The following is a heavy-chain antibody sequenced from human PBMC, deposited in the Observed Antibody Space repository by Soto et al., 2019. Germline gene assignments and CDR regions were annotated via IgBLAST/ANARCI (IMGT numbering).Heavy chain of an antibody. CDR2: IVVGSGNT. CDR3: AASRGSYRYPPSFDY. D-gene: IGHD3-16*02. CDR1: GFTFTSSA. J-gene: IGHJ4*02. Sequence: QMQLVQSGPEVKKPGTSVKVSCKASGFTFTSSAVQWVRQARGQRLEWIGWIVVGSGNTNYAQKFQERVTITRDMSTSTAYRELSSLSSEDTAVYYCAASRGSYRYPPSFDYWGQGTLVTVSS. V-gene: IGHV1-58*01.